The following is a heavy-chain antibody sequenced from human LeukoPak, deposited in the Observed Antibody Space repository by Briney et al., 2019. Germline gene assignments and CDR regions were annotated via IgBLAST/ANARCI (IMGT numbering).Heavy chain of an antibody. Sequence: GGPLGLSGAASGFPFSTYAMSWVRQAPGKGLKWVSSIRGSDGSTYYADSVKGRFAISRDNSKNTLYLQMNSLRAEDTAVYYCAKDVYGDYGGLDYWGQGTLVTVSS. D-gene: IGHD4-17*01. CDR2: IRGSDGST. J-gene: IGHJ4*02. V-gene: IGHV3-23*01. CDR1: GFPFSTYA. CDR3: AKDVYGDYGGLDY.